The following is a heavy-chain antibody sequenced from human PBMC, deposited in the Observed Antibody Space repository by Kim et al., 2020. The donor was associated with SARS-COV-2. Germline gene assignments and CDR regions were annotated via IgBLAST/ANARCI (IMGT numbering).Heavy chain of an antibody. CDR1: ESIFSDFA. J-gene: IGHJ4*02. V-gene: IGHV3-30*18. D-gene: IGHD6-13*01. CDR2: ISSDGTKK. Sequence: GGSLRLSCASSESIFSDFAMHWVRQAPGKGLEWVAFISSDGTKKYYGDSIKGRFTISRDNSKNKLYLQMNSLRPEDTAVYYCAEEGSSWFPAQGLLIWGQGSLVTVSS. CDR3: AEEGSSWFPAQGLLI.